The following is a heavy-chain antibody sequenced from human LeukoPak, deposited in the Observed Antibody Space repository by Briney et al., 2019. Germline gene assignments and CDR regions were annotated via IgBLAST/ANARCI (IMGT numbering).Heavy chain of an antibody. CDR2: IYSGGTT. CDR1: GFTFSSYA. CDR3: ARRPRSTVNVYYYYGLDV. D-gene: IGHD4-17*01. V-gene: IGHV3-66*04. J-gene: IGHJ6*02. Sequence: GGSLRLSCAASGFTFSSYAMSWVRQAPGKGPEWVSVIYSGGTTHYADSVKGRFTISRDGSRNTLSLQMNSLRVEDTAMYYCARRPRSTVNVYYYYGLDVWGQGTTVTVSS.